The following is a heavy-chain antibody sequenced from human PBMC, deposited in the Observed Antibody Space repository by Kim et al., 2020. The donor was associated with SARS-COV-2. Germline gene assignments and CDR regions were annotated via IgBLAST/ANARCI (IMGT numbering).Heavy chain of an antibody. V-gene: IGHV3-23*01. CDR2: ITCSGGST. J-gene: IGHJ4*02. CDR3: AKDPFDDRGWRFDI. CDR1: GFTCYTYA. Sequence: GGSLRLSCAASGFTCYTYAMSWVRQAPGKGLEWVSAITCSGGSTYYADSVKGRFTISRDSSKNTLYLQMNSLRVEDTAVYYCAKDPFDDRGWRFDIWGQGTLVTVSS. D-gene: IGHD3-22*01.